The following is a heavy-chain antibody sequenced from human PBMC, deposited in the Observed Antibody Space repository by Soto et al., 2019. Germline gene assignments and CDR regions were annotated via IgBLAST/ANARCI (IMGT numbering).Heavy chain of an antibody. D-gene: IGHD3-22*01. CDR2: INSDGSST. CDR3: ARDYYDSSYPFDY. J-gene: IGHJ4*01. CDR1: GFTFSSYC. V-gene: IGHV3-74*01. Sequence: GSLRVSCAASGFTFSSYCMNWVRQAPGKGLVWVSRINSDGSSTSYADSVKGRFTISRDNAKNTLYLQMNSLRAEDTAVYYCARDYYDSSYPFDYWGHGTPVTVSS.